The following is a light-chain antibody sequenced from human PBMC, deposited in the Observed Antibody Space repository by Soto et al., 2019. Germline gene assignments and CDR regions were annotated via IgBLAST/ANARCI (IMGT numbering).Light chain of an antibody. CDR1: QTIRRW. J-gene: IGKJ1*01. CDR3: QHYSSDPWT. CDR2: DAS. V-gene: IGKV1-5*01. Sequence: DIEMTQSPSTLSASVGDRVTITCRASQTIRRWLAWYQQRPGKAPKVLIYDASTLESGVPARFSGSGSETEFTLTISSLQPEDSATYYCQHYSSDPWTFGQGTKVEI.